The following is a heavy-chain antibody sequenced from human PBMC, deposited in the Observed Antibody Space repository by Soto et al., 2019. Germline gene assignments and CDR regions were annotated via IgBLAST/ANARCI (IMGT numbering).Heavy chain of an antibody. Sequence: GESLKISRKGCGYSFTSYWIGQVRKMPGKGLEWMGIIYPGDSDTRYSPSFQGQVTISADKSISTAYLQWSSLKASDTAMYYCARHLPTSYCSSASCPTPIDAFDIWGQGTMVTVSS. CDR3: ARHLPTSYCSSASCPTPIDAFDI. CDR1: GYSFTSYW. V-gene: IGHV5-51*01. D-gene: IGHD2-2*01. J-gene: IGHJ3*02. CDR2: IYPGDSDT.